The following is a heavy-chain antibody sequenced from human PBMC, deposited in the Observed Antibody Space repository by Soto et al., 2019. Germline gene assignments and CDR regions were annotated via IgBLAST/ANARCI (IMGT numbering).Heavy chain of an antibody. Sequence: ASVKVSCKASGGTFSSYAISWVRQAPGQGLEWMGGIIPIFGTANYAQKFQGRVTITADESTSTAYMELGSLRSEDTAVYYCARGQKYYDFWSGYSADAFDIWGQGTMVTVS. CDR1: GGTFSSYA. D-gene: IGHD3-3*01. V-gene: IGHV1-69*13. CDR3: ARGQKYYDFWSGYSADAFDI. CDR2: IIPIFGTA. J-gene: IGHJ3*02.